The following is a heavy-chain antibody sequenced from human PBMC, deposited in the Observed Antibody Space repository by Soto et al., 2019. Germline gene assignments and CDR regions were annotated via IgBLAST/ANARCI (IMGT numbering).Heavy chain of an antibody. V-gene: IGHV3-48*03. CDR3: ARAGGSRDLDWPYFDS. CDR1: GFSFNLHE. J-gene: IGHJ4*02. D-gene: IGHD3-9*01. Sequence: GGSLRLSCAASGFSFNLHEMNWVRQAPGKGLEWISYIGTSGSTKYYADSVQGRFTISRDNTKNSVYLEMNSLRGDDAGIYYCARAGGSRDLDWPYFDSWGQGT. CDR2: IGTSGSTK.